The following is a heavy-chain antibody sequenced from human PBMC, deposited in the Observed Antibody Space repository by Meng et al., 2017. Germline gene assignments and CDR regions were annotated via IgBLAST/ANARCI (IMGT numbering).Heavy chain of an antibody. Sequence: GQVQQGGAGLLKPSETLSLTGAVYGGSFSGYYWSWIRQPPGKGLEWIGEINHSGSTNYNPSLKSRVTISVDTSKNQFSLKLSSVTAADTAVYYCARGRSGTWPWYFDLWGRGTLVTVSS. CDR2: INHSGST. CDR1: GGSFSGYY. V-gene: IGHV4-34*01. CDR3: ARGRSGTWPWYFDL. D-gene: IGHD1-1*01. J-gene: IGHJ2*01.